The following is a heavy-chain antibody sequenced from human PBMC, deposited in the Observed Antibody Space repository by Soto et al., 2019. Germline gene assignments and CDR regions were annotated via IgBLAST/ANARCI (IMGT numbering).Heavy chain of an antibody. D-gene: IGHD3-9*01. Sequence: PGGSLRLSCTASGFTFGDYAMSWFRQAPGKGLEGVGFIRSKAYGGTTEYAASVKGRFTISRDDSKSIAYLQMNSLKTEDTAVYYCTRVSYDILTGSPNSNFDYWGQGTLVTVSS. CDR2: IRSKAYGGTT. CDR3: TRVSYDILTGSPNSNFDY. V-gene: IGHV3-49*03. CDR1: GFTFGDYA. J-gene: IGHJ4*02.